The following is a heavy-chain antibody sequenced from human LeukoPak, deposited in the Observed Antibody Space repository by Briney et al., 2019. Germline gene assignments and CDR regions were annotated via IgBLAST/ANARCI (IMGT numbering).Heavy chain of an antibody. Sequence: ASVKVSCKASGYTFIGYYMHWVRQAPGQGLEWMGWINPNSGGTNYAQKFQGRVTMTRDTSVSTAYMELSRLRSDDTAVYYCARAGYSSRTVDYWGQGTLVTVSS. CDR1: GYTFIGYY. J-gene: IGHJ4*02. D-gene: IGHD6-13*01. CDR3: ARAGYSSRTVDY. V-gene: IGHV1-2*02. CDR2: INPNSGGT.